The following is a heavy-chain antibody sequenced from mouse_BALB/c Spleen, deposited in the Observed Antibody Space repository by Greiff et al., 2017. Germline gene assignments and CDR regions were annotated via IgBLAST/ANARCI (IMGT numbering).Heavy chain of an antibody. J-gene: IGHJ1*01. D-gene: IGHD2-1*01. CDR1: GFSLTDYG. V-gene: IGHV2-6-5*01. CDR3: AKGIYYGNWYFDV. Sequence: VQLVESGPGLVAPSQSLSITCTVSGFSLTDYGVSWIRQPPGKGLEWLGVIWGGGSTYYNSALKSRLSISKDNSKSQVFLQMNRLQTDDTAMYYCAKGIYYGNWYFDVWGAGTTVTVSS. CDR2: IWGGGST.